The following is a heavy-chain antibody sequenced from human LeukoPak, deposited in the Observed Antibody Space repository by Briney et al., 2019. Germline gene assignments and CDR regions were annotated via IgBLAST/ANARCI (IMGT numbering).Heavy chain of an antibody. CDR1: GYTFTSYA. D-gene: IGHD3-22*01. CDR3: ARPVLRYYDSSGYLY. J-gene: IGHJ4*02. CDR2: INAGNGNT. V-gene: IGHV1-3*01. Sequence: GASVKVSCKAPGYTFTSYAMHWVRQAPGQRLEWMGWINAGNGNTKYSQKFQGRVTITRDTSASTAYMELSSLRSEDTAVYYCARPVLRYYDSSGYLYWGQGTLVTVSS.